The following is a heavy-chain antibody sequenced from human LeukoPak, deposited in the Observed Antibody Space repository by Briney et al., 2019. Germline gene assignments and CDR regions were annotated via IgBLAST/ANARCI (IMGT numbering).Heavy chain of an antibody. CDR1: GFTFSSYA. J-gene: IGHJ4*02. CDR3: AKGRQWSSDWPIDC. CDR2: ISGSGGST. V-gene: IGHV3-23*01. D-gene: IGHD6-19*01. Sequence: GGSLRLSCAASGFTFSSYAMSWVRQAPGKGLEWVSDISGSGGSTNYADSVKGRFTISRDNSKNTLYLQMNSRRAEDTAVYYCAKGRQWSSDWPIDCWGQGTLVTVSS.